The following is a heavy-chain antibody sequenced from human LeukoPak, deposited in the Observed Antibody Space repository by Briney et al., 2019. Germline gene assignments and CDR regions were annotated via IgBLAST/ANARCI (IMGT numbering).Heavy chain of an antibody. CDR2: IRSKANSYAT. D-gene: IGHD1-7*01. CDR1: GFTFSGSA. J-gene: IGHJ5*02. Sequence: PGGSLRLSCAASGFTFSGSAMHWVRQASGKGLEWVGRIRSKANSYATAYAASVKGRFTISRDNSKNTLYLQMDSLRSDDTAVYYCAKSSAGITWFDPWGQGTLVIVSS. CDR3: AKSSAGITWFDP. V-gene: IGHV3-73*01.